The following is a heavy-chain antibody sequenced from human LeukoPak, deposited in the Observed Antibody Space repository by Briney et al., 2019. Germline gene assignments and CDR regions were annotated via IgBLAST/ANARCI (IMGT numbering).Heavy chain of an antibody. CDR2: ISGSGGST. V-gene: IGHV3-23*01. CDR3: AKDPYYYDSSGLNWFDP. Sequence: GGSLRLSCAASKFTFSIYAMSWVRQAPGKGLEWVSAISGSGGSTYYADSVKGRFTISRDNSKNTLYLQMNSLRAEDTAVYYCAKDPYYYDSSGLNWFDPWGQGTLVTVSS. J-gene: IGHJ5*02. D-gene: IGHD3-22*01. CDR1: KFTFSIYA.